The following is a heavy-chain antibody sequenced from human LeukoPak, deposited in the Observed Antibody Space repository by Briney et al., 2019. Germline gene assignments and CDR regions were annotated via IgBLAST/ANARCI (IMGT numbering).Heavy chain of an antibody. Sequence: GGSLRLSCAASGFTFSGYAMSWVRQAPGKGLEWVSCISENGASTYYADSVKGQFTISRDNFKNTLYLQMNTLRVEDTAIYYCVRRTAGDAFGIWGQGTMVTVSS. CDR2: ISENGAST. J-gene: IGHJ3*02. V-gene: IGHV3-23*01. CDR3: VRRTAGDAFGI. CDR1: GFTFSGYA.